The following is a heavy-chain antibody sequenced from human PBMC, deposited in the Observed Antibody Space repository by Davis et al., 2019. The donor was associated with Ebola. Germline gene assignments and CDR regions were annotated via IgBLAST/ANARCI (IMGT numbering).Heavy chain of an antibody. V-gene: IGHV1-46*01. D-gene: IGHD3-16*01. Sequence: ASVKVSCKASGYTFTSYYMHWLRQPPGQGLEWMGIINPSGGSTSYAQKFQGRVTMTRDTSTSTVYMELSSLRSEDTAVYYCARYDLGFIDYWGQGTLVTVSS. CDR1: GYTFTSYY. CDR3: ARYDLGFIDY. CDR2: INPSGGST. J-gene: IGHJ4*02.